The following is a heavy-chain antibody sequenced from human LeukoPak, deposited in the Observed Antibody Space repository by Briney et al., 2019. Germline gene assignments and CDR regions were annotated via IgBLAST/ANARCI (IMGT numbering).Heavy chain of an antibody. V-gene: IGHV1-2*06. Sequence: ASXKVSCKASGYTFTGYYMHWVRQAPGQGLEWMGRINPNSGGTNYAQKFQGRVTMTRDTSISTAYMELSRLRSDDTAVYYCARALYSSGWYTYWFDPWGQGTLVTVSS. J-gene: IGHJ5*02. CDR2: INPNSGGT. D-gene: IGHD6-19*01. CDR1: GYTFTGYY. CDR3: ARALYSSGWYTYWFDP.